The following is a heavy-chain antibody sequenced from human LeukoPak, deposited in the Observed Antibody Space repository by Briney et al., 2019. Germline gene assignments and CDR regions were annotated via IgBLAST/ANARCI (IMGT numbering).Heavy chain of an antibody. CDR3: AKTGNYHHNWFDP. J-gene: IGHJ5*02. CDR1: GFTFSSYT. D-gene: IGHD3-10*01. V-gene: IGHV3-30*18. Sequence: GRSLRLSCAASGFTFSSYTMHWVRQAPGKGLEWVAVISFDGSNKYYVDSVKGRFTISRDSSKNTLFLQMNSLRAEDTAVYYCAKTGNYHHNWFDPWGQGTLVTVSS. CDR2: ISFDGSNK.